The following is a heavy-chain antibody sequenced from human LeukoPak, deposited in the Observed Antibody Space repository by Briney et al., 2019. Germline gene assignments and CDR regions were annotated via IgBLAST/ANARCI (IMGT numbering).Heavy chain of an antibody. V-gene: IGHV3-30*02. CDR1: EFTFSSYA. CDR2: IRYDGSNT. Sequence: PGGSLRLSCAASEFTFSSYAMHWVRQAPDKGLEWVAFIRYDGSNTYYADSVKGRFTISRDNSKNTLYLQTDSLRAEDTAVYYCATWRGSYFYYFDYWGQGTLVTVSS. CDR3: ATWRGSYFYYFDY. D-gene: IGHD1-26*01. J-gene: IGHJ4*02.